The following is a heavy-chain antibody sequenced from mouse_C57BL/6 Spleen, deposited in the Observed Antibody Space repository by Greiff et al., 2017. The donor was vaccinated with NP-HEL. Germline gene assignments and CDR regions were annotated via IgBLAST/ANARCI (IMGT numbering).Heavy chain of an antibody. CDR2: IYPGDGDT. D-gene: IGHD2-3*01. J-gene: IGHJ3*01. V-gene: IGHV1-82*01. Sequence: QVQLQQSGPELVKPGASVKISCKASGYAFSSSWMNWVKQRPGKGLEWIGRIYPGDGDTNYNGKFKGKATLTADKSSSTAYMQLSSLTSEDSAVYFCARDDGYYVWFAYWGKGTLVTVSA. CDR3: ARDDGYYVWFAY. CDR1: GYAFSSSW.